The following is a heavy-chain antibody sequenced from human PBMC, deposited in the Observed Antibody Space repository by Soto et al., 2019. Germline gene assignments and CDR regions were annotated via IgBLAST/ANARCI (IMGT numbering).Heavy chain of an antibody. CDR2: IYWNNDK. Sequence: QLTLKESGPTLVEPTQTLTLTCTFSGFSLSTAGVGVGWIRQSPGRTLEWLALIYWNNDKRYSPSLKSRLTITKDTLNNPVVVTLANMDRADTGTYYCADTREEAFDFWSGYYSTNWFDPWGPGTLVTVSP. CDR1: GFSLSTAGVG. CDR3: ADTREEAFDFWSGYYSTNWFDP. J-gene: IGHJ5*02. V-gene: IGHV2-5*01. D-gene: IGHD3-3*01.